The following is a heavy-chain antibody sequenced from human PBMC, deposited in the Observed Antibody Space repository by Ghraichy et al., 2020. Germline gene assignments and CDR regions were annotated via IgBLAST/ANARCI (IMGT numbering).Heavy chain of an antibody. CDR1: GGSISSSSYY. V-gene: IGHV4-39*01. Sequence: SETLSLTCTVSGGSISSSSYYWGWIRQPPGKGLEWIGSIYYSGSTYYNPSLKSRVTISVDTSKNQFSLKLSSVTAADTAVYYCARQVTAINYWGQGTLVTVSS. CDR3: ARQVTAINY. J-gene: IGHJ4*02. CDR2: IYYSGST. D-gene: IGHD2-21*02.